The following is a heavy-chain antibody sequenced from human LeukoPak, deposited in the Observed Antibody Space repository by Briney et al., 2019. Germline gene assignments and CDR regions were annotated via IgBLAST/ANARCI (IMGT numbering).Heavy chain of an antibody. CDR2: IYISGST. J-gene: IGHJ4*02. CDR1: GGSISSYS. V-gene: IGHV4-4*07. D-gene: IGHD1-26*01. Sequence: SETLSLTCTVSGGSISSYSWSWIRQPPGKGLEWIGRIYISGSTNYNPSLKSRVTMSVDTSKNQFSLKLSSVTAADTAMYYCAKSGGYGLIDYWGQGTLVTVSS. CDR3: AKSGGYGLIDY.